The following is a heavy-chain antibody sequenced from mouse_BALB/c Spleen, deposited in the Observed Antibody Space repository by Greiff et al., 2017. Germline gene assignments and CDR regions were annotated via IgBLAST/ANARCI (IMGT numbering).Heavy chain of an antibody. CDR3: ARGKYGNYVNY. CDR2: INPYNDGT. D-gene: IGHD2-10*02. V-gene: IGHV1-14*01. J-gene: IGHJ2*01. CDR1: GYTFTSYV. Sequence: VQLKESGPELVKPGASVKMSCKASGYTFTSYVMHWVKQKPGQGLEWIGYINPYNDGTKYNEKFKGKATLTSDKSSSTAYMELSSLTSEDSAVYYCARGKYGNYVNYWGQGTTLTVSS.